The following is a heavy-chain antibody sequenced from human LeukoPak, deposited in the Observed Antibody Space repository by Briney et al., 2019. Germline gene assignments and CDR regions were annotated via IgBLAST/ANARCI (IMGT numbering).Heavy chain of an antibody. CDR1: GGTFSSYA. Sequence: SVKVSCKASGGTFSSYAISWVRQAPGQGLEWMGRIIPILGIANYAQKFQGRVTITAGKSTSTAYMELSSLRSEDTAVYYCARDSGGYYFDYWGQGTLVTVSS. D-gene: IGHD3-10*01. V-gene: IGHV1-69*04. CDR3: ARDSGGYYFDY. J-gene: IGHJ4*02. CDR2: IIPILGIA.